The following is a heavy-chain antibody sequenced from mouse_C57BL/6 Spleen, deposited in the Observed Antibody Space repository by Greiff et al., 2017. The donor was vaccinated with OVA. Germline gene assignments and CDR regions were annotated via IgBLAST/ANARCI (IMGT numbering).Heavy chain of an antibody. CDR3: AKNDGYPPYAMDY. V-gene: IGHV2-5*01. J-gene: IGHJ4*01. CDR1: GFSLTSYG. Sequence: VQRVESGPGLVQPSQSLSITCTVSGFSLTSYGVHWVRQSPGKGLEWLGVIWRGGSTDYNAAFMSRLSITKDNSKSQVFFKMNSLQADDAAIYYCAKNDGYPPYAMDYWGQGTSVTVSS. CDR2: IWRGGST. D-gene: IGHD2-3*01.